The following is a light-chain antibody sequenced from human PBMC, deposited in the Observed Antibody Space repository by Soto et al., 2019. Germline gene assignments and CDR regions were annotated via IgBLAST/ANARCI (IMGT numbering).Light chain of an antibody. CDR1: QGIGSY. CDR2: AAS. V-gene: IGKV1-8*01. Sequence: AIRMTQSPSSLSASTGDRVTIPCLASQGIGSYLAWYQQKPGKAPKLLIYAASTLQSGVPSRFSGSGSGTDFTLTISCLQSEDFATYYCQQYYSYPATFGGGTKVDIK. J-gene: IGKJ4*01. CDR3: QQYYSYPAT.